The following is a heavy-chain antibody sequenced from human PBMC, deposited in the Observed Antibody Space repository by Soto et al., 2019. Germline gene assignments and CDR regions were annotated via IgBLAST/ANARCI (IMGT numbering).Heavy chain of an antibody. V-gene: IGHV1-69*01. J-gene: IGHJ6*02. Sequence: QVQLVQSGAEVKKPGSSVKVSCKASGGTFSSYAISWVRQAPGQGLEWMGGIIPIFGTANYAQKFQGRVTITADESTSTAYMELSSLRSEDTAVYYCAIDAFSEEQWLSPKSYYGMDVWGQGTTVTVSS. D-gene: IGHD6-19*01. CDR1: GGTFSSYA. CDR3: AIDAFSEEQWLSPKSYYGMDV. CDR2: IIPIFGTA.